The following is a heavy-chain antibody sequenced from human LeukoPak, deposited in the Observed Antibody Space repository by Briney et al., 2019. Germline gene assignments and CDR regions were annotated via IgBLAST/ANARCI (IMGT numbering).Heavy chain of an antibody. CDR1: GLTFSDYY. V-gene: IGHV3-11*06. CDR2: ISSSSSYT. Sequence: GGSLRLSCAASGLTFSDYYMSWIRQAPGKGLEWVSYISSSSSYTNYADSVKGRFTISRDNAKNSLYLQMNSLRAEDTAVYYCARVYCGGDCYLNYFDYWGQGTLVTVST. D-gene: IGHD2-21*02. J-gene: IGHJ4*02. CDR3: ARVYCGGDCYLNYFDY.